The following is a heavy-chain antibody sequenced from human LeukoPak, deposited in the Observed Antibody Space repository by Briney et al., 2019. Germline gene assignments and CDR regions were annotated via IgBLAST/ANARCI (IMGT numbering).Heavy chain of an antibody. CDR2: ISGSSGST. D-gene: IGHD1-26*01. J-gene: IGHJ4*02. Sequence: GGSLRLSCAASGFTFSSYGISWVRQAPGKGLEWVSGISGSSGSTYYADSVKGRFTISRDNSKNTLYLQMNSLRAEDTAVYYCTRIIGISGTYPTDYWGQGTLVTVSS. CDR3: TRIIGISGTYPTDY. CDR1: GFTFSSYG. V-gene: IGHV3-23*01.